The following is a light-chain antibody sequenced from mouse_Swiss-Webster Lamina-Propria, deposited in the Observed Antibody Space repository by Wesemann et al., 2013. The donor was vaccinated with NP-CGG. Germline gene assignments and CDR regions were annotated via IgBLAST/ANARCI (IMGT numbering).Light chain of an antibody. CDR2: WAS. J-gene: IGKJ1*01. V-gene: IGKV6-25*01. CDR3: QQHYSTTWT. CDR1: QDVGTA. Sequence: DIVMTQSQKFMSTSVGDRVSITCKASQDVGTAVAWYQQKPGQSPKLLIYWASTRHTGVPDRFTGSGSGTDYTLTISSVQAEDLALYYCQQHYSTTWTFGGGTKLEIK.